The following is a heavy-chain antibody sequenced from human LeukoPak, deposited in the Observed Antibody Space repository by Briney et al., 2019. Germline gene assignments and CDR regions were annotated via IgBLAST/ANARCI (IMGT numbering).Heavy chain of an antibody. V-gene: IGHV5-51*01. Sequence: GESLKISCTASGYSFTSYWVAWVRQVPGKGLEWMGIIYPGDSDTRYSPSFQGQVTISADDSMNTAYLQWSSLKASDTAIYYCARGYTSNWTPNWLDPWGQGTLVTVSS. J-gene: IGHJ5*02. CDR3: ARGYTSNWTPNWLDP. D-gene: IGHD6-13*01. CDR1: GYSFTSYW. CDR2: IYPGDSDT.